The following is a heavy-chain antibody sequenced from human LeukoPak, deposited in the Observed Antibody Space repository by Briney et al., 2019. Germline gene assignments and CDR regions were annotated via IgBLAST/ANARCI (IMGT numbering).Heavy chain of an antibody. J-gene: IGHJ4*02. Sequence: GGSLRLSCAASGFTFSTFAMIWVRQPPGKGLEWVSSIFPSGGEIHYADSVRGRLTISRDNSKSTLSLQRNSLRAEDTAIYYCATYRQVLLPFESWGQGTLVTVSS. CDR2: IFPSGGEI. V-gene: IGHV3-23*01. CDR3: ATYRQVLLPFES. D-gene: IGHD2-8*02. CDR1: GFTFSTFA.